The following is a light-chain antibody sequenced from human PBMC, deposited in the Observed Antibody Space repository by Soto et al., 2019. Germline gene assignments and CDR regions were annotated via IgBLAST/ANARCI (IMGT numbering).Light chain of an antibody. CDR1: QNVYNNY. V-gene: IGKV3-20*01. Sequence: EIVLTQSPGTLSLSPGERATLSCRASQNVYNNYLAWYQQKPGQAPRLLINGASSRATGIPDRFSGSGSGTDFTLTISRLELEDFAVYYCQLYGSSPPTFGGGTKVAIQ. CDR3: QLYGSSPPT. J-gene: IGKJ4*01. CDR2: GAS.